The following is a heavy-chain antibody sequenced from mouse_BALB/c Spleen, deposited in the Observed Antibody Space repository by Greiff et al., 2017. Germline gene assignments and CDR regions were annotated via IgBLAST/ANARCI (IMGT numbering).Heavy chain of an antibody. CDR2: ISSGGGST. CDR3: ARQYDYLTWFAY. V-gene: IGHV5-12-1*01. CDR1: GFAFSSYD. J-gene: IGHJ3*01. D-gene: IGHD2-4*01. Sequence: EVQRVESGGGLVKPGGSLKLSCAASGFAFSSYDMSWVRQTPEKRLEWVAYISSGGGSTYYPDTVKGRFTISRDNAKNTLYLQMSSLKSEDTAMYYCARQYDYLTWFAYWGQGTLVTVSA.